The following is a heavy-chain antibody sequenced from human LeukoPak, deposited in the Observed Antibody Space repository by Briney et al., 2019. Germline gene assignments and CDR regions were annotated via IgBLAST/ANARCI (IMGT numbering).Heavy chain of an antibody. CDR2: IIPIFGTA. D-gene: IGHD5-18*01. V-gene: IGHV1-69*13. CDR1: GGTFISYA. CDR3: ARVKRARGYSYPFDY. J-gene: IGHJ4*02. Sequence: ASVKVSCKASGGTFISYAISWVRQAPGQGLEWMGGIIPIFGTANYAQKFQGRVTITADEFTSTAYMELSSLRSEDTAVYYCARVKRARGYSYPFDYWGQGTLVTVSS.